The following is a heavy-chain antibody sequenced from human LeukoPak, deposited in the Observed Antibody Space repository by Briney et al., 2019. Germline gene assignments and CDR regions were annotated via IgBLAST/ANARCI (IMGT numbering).Heavy chain of an antibody. J-gene: IGHJ3*02. V-gene: IGHV4-59*01. CDR3: ARVVGAHKGDAFDI. CDR1: GGSISSYY. CDR2: IYYSGST. D-gene: IGHD1-26*01. Sequence: SETLSLTCTVSGGSISSYYWSWSRQPPGMGLEWIGYIYYSGSTNYNPSLKSRVTISVDTSKNQFSLKLSSVTAADTAVYYCARVVGAHKGDAFDIWGQGTMVTVSS.